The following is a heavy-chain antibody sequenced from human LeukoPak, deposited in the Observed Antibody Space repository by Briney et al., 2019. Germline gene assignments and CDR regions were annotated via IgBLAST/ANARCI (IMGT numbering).Heavy chain of an antibody. CDR3: ARDGSGYSNIDY. Sequence: PGGSLRLSCAAYGLTFSSYAMSWVRQAPGKGLDWVSAISGSGGDTYSADSVRGRFTISRDNSKNTLYLQMNSLRAEDTAVYYCARDGSGYSNIDYWGQGTLVTVSS. CDR1: GLTFSSYA. V-gene: IGHV3-23*01. CDR2: ISGSGGDT. J-gene: IGHJ4*02. D-gene: IGHD3-22*01.